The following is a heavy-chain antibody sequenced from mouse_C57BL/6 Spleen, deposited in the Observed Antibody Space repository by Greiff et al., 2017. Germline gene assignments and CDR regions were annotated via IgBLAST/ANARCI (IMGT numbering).Heavy chain of an antibody. Sequence: VQLKESGAELMKPGASVKLSCKATGYTFTGYWIEWGKQRPGHGLEWIGEILPGSGSTNYNEKFKGKATFTADTSSNPAYMQLSSLTTEDSAIYYCASGGKAYGYAYWGQGTLVTVSA. CDR3: ASGGKAYGYAY. CDR1: GYTFTGYW. J-gene: IGHJ3*01. CDR2: ILPGSGST. D-gene: IGHD2-2*01. V-gene: IGHV1-9*01.